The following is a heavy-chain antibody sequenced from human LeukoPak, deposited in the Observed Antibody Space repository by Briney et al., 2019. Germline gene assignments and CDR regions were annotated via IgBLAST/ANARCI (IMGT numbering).Heavy chain of an antibody. CDR2: IKQDGSEE. CDR3: ARDYYDTSGYYQTNDY. V-gene: IGHV3-7*03. D-gene: IGHD3-22*01. CDR1: GFTFNTYY. J-gene: IGHJ4*02. Sequence: GGSLRLSCAASGFTFNTYYMTWVRQAPGKGLEWVATIKQDGSEEYYVDSVKGRFTISRDNTKNSLYLQMNSLRAEDTAVYYCARDYYDTSGYYQTNDYWGQGALVSVST.